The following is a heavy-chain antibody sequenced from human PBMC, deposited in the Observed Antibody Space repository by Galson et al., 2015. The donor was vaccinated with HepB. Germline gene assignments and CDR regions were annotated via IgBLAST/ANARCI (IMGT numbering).Heavy chain of an antibody. CDR2: AYYRSNWFY. CDR3: ARGKLAENSFDP. J-gene: IGHJ5*02. Sequence: CAISGDSVSINSAAWNWIRQSPSGGLEWLGRAYYRSNWFYDYAVSVKSRIIISPDTAKNQISLQLTSVTPEDSAVYYCARGKLAENSFDPWGQGILVTVS. V-gene: IGHV6-1*01. D-gene: IGHD4-23*01. CDR1: GDSVSINSAA.